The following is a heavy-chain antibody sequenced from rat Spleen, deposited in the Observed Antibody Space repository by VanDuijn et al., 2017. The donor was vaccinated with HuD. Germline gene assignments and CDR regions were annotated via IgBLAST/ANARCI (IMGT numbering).Heavy chain of an antibody. V-gene: IGHV5-22*01. D-gene: IGHD1-4*01. CDR1: GFTFSDYY. CDR2: ISYEGSST. J-gene: IGHJ3*01. CDR3: TRQDYPGVTTSWFAY. Sequence: EVQLVESGGGLVQPGRSLKLSCAASGFTFSDYYMAWVRQAPKKGLEWVASISYEGSSTYYGDSVKGRFTISSDTTRSTLYLQKDSLRSEDTATYYCTRQDYPGVTTSWFAYWGQGTLVTVSS.